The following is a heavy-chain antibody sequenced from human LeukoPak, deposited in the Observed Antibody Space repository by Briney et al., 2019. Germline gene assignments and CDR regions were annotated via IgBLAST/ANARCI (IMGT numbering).Heavy chain of an antibody. V-gene: IGHV3-30*03. CDR3: ARDPRGYSYGYPRFDY. D-gene: IGHD5-18*01. CDR2: ISYDGSNK. Sequence: GGSLRLSCAASGFTFSSYGMHWVRQAPGKGLEWVAVISYDGSNKYYADSVKGRFTISRDNSKNTLYLQMNSLRAEDTAVYYCARDPRGYSYGYPRFDYWGQGTLVTVSS. CDR1: GFTFSSYG. J-gene: IGHJ4*02.